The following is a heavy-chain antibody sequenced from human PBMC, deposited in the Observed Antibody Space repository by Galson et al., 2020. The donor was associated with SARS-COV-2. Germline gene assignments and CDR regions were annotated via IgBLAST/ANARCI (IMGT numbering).Heavy chain of an antibody. V-gene: IGHV3-7*01. D-gene: IGHD3-10*01. CDR3: ARYRRGSGTYYAFDI. Sequence: GGSLRLSCAASGFTLSSSWMTWVRQAPGKGLEWVANIKEDGSEKHYVDSVKGRFTISRDNAENSLYLQMNSLRVEDTAVYYCARYRRGSGTYYAFDIWGPGTMVTVSS. CDR1: GFTLSSSW. J-gene: IGHJ3*02. CDR2: IKEDGSEK.